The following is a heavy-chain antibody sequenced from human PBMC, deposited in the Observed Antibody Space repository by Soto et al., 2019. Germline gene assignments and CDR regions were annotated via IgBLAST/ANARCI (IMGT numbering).Heavy chain of an antibody. Sequence: VQLVESGGGLVQPGGSLRLSCAASGFTFSNYWMLWVRQAPGKGLEWVAVISYDGSNKYYADSLKGRFTISRDNSKNALYREMNSLRAEDTAVYYCAKDEVVGATTGLGDYYYYYGMDVWGHGTTVTVSS. CDR1: GFTFSNYW. CDR3: AKDEVVGATTGLGDYYYYYGMDV. CDR2: ISYDGSNK. J-gene: IGHJ6*02. V-gene: IGHV3-30*18. D-gene: IGHD1-26*01.